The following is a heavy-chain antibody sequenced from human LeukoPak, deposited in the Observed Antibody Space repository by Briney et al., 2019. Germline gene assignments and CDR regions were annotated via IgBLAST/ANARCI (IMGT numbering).Heavy chain of an antibody. CDR3: ARHSSSAWYYYFDY. V-gene: IGHV4-39*01. D-gene: IGHD6-19*01. CDR1: GGSISNSNYY. J-gene: IGHJ4*02. CDR2: AYYSGTT. Sequence: ASETLSLTCTVSGGSISNSNYYWGWIRQPPGKGLEWIVGAYYSGTTYYSPSLKSRVTISVDTSRNHFSLNLNSVTAADTAVYYCARHSSSAWYYYFDYWGQGSFVTVSS.